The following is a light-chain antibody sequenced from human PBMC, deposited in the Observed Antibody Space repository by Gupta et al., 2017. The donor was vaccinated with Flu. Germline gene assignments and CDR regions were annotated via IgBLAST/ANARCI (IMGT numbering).Light chain of an antibody. CDR1: STDVGDNKY. CDR2: EVI. J-gene: IGLJ3*02. CDR3: SSYGTTSISWV. Sequence: QYALTQPASVSGSPGQSITISCTGTSTDVGDNKYVSWYQHHPGKPPKLMIYEVINRASGCYSQFSASQPRKATSPNIFGLQAEDEADYYCSSYGTTSISWVFGGGTKLTVL. V-gene: IGLV2-14*01.